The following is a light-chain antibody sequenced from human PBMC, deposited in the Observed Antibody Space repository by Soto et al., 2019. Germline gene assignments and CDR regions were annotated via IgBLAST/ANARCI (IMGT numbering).Light chain of an antibody. J-gene: IGLJ3*02. CDR1: SSDVGFYNY. CDR2: EVT. Sequence: QSALTQPASVSGSPGQSITISCSGTSSDVGFYNYVSWFQQYPGKAPKLMIFEVTNRPSGVSDRFSGSKSDNTASLTISGLQADYEADYFCTSYTTSSTWVFGGGTKLTVL. V-gene: IGLV2-14*01. CDR3: TSYTTSSTWV.